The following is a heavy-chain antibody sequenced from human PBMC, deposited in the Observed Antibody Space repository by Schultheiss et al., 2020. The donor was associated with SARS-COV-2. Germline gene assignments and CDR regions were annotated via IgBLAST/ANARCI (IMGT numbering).Heavy chain of an antibody. CDR3: ARDLAATSQWEFDY. CDR2: IYYSGST. D-gene: IGHD1-26*01. Sequence: SETLSLTCTVSGGSISSGDYYWSWIRQPPGKGLEWIGYIYYSGSTYYNPSLKSRVTISVDTSKNQFSLKLSSVTAADTAVYYCARDLAATSQWEFDYWGQGTLVTVSS. J-gene: IGHJ4*02. V-gene: IGHV4-30-4*01. CDR1: GGSISSGDYY.